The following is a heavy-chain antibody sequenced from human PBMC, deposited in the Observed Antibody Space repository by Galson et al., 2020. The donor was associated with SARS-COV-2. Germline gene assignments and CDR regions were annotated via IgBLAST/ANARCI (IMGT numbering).Heavy chain of an antibody. Sequence: GGSLRLSCAASGFTFSSHAMSWVRQAPGKGLEWVSAISGSGGSTYYADSVKGRFTISRDNSKNTLYLQMNSLRAEDTAVYYCAKASNYGNAFDIWGQGTMVTVSS. CDR1: GFTFSSHA. V-gene: IGHV3-23*01. D-gene: IGHD4-4*01. CDR3: AKASNYGNAFDI. CDR2: ISGSGGST. J-gene: IGHJ3*02.